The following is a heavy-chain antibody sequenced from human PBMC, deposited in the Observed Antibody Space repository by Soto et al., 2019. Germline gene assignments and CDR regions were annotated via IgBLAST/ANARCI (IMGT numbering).Heavy chain of an antibody. Sequence: LSLTCSVSGGSVSSGVYYWSWIRQPPGKGLELIGYISNSGSTNYNPSLTSRVAISLDRSRNQFSLKLTSVTAADTAVYYCARLRMTSFGVVTGHYFDYWGRGTLVTVSS. V-gene: IGHV4-61*08. D-gene: IGHD3-3*01. CDR1: GGSVSSGVYY. J-gene: IGHJ4*02. CDR2: ISNSGST. CDR3: ARLRMTSFGVVTGHYFDY.